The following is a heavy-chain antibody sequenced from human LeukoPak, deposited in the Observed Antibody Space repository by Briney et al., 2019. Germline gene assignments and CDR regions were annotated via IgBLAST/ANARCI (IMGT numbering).Heavy chain of an antibody. Sequence: ASLKLSCAVSGYTLTELSMTWVRQAPGKGLEWMGGFNPEDGETIYAQKFQGRVTMTEDTSTDTAYMELSSLRSEDTAVYYCATVRSSTSCYSFYYTDVLGKGTTVTVSS. V-gene: IGHV1-24*01. CDR3: ATVRSSTSCYSFYYTDV. CDR1: GYTLTELS. CDR2: FNPEDGET. D-gene: IGHD2-2*01. J-gene: IGHJ6*03.